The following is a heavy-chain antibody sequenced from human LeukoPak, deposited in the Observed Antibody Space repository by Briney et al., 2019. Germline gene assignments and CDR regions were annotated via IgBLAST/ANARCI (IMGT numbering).Heavy chain of an antibody. CDR2: INPNSGGT. V-gene: IGHV1-2*02. J-gene: IGHJ4*02. D-gene: IGHD2-2*01. CDR3: ARDILYCSSTSCQDY. CDR1: GYTFTGYY. Sequence: ASVKVSCKASGYTFTGYYIHWVRQAPGQGLEWMGWINPNSGGTNYAQKFQGRVTMTRDTSISTAYMELSRLRSDDTAVYYCARDILYCSSTSCQDYWGQGTLVTVSS.